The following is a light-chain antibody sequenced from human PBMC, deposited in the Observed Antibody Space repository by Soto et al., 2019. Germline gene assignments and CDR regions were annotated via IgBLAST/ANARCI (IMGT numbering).Light chain of an antibody. CDR2: AAS. Sequence: EVVLTQSPGTLSLSPGERATRSCRASQSVSSNYLAWYQQKPGQAPRLLIYAASRRATGIPDRFSGSGSGTDFTLTITRLEPEDFVVYYCHHYGSSSWTFGQGTQVEIK. V-gene: IGKV3-20*01. CDR3: HHYGSSSWT. J-gene: IGKJ1*01. CDR1: QSVSSNY.